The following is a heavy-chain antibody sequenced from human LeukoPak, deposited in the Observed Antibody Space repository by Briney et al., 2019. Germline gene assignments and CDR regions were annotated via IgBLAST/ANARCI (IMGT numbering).Heavy chain of an antibody. Sequence: SETLSLTCAVYGGSFSGYYWSWIRQPPGKGLEWIGEINHSGSTNYNPSLKSRVTISVDMSKNQFSLKLSSVTAADTAVYYCARWSCSSTSCYYDYWGQGTLVTVSS. J-gene: IGHJ4*02. V-gene: IGHV4-34*01. CDR2: INHSGST. D-gene: IGHD2-2*01. CDR3: ARWSCSSTSCYYDY. CDR1: GGSFSGYY.